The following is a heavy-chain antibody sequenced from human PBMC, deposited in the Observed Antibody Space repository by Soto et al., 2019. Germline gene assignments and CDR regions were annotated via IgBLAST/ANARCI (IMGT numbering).Heavy chain of an antibody. Sequence: QVQLVQSGAEVKKPGASVKVSCKASGYTFTSNDINWVRQATGQGFEWMGWMSPKSGDTGYAQKFQGRVTMTRDTSESTAYMELSSLRSEDKSVDYCSGGPPNRGFDFWGQGTLVTVPS. V-gene: IGHV1-8*01. CDR2: MSPKSGDT. CDR1: GYTFTSND. J-gene: IGHJ4*02. D-gene: IGHD7-27*01. CDR3: SGGPPNRGFDF.